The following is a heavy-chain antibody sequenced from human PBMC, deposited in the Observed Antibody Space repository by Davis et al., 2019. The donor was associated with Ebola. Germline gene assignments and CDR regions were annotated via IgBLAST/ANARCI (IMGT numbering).Heavy chain of an antibody. CDR2: ISGSGGRT. CDR3: ANPGYDSSGYYY. V-gene: IGHV3-23*01. Sequence: PGESLKLSCAASGFTFSSYAMSWVRQAPGKGLEWVSAISGSGGRTYYADSVKGRFTISRDNSKNTLYLQMNSLRAEETAVYYCANPGYDSSGYYYWGQGTLVTVSS. J-gene: IGHJ4*02. D-gene: IGHD3-22*01. CDR1: GFTFSSYA.